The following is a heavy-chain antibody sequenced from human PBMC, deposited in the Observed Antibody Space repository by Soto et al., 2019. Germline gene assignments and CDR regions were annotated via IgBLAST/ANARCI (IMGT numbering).Heavy chain of an antibody. CDR1: GDTFTDYY. D-gene: IGHD2-21*02. Sequence: QVQLMQSGAEVKKPGSSVKGSCKASGDTFTDYYIDWVRQAPGRGLEWMGTVNPSGGHTTYAQHFLGRVTMTRDTSTSTLYMELTSLTSDETAVYYCARGGHVVVVTAALDYWGQGTLVTVS. J-gene: IGHJ4*02. CDR3: ARGGHVVVVTAALDY. V-gene: IGHV1-46*01. CDR2: VNPSGGHT.